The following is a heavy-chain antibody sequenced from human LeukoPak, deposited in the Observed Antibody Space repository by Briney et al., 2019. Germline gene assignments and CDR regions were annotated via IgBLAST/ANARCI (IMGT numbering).Heavy chain of an antibody. J-gene: IGHJ6*04. CDR2: IKHDGSEK. Sequence: GGSLRLSCEASGFTFSNYWMSWVRQVPGKGLEWLANIKHDGSEKYYVDSVKGRFTITRDNAKNSLYLQMNSLRAEDTAVYYCAELGITMIGGVWGKGTTVTISS. CDR1: GFTFSNYW. CDR3: AELGITMIGGV. D-gene: IGHD3-10*02. V-gene: IGHV3-7*01.